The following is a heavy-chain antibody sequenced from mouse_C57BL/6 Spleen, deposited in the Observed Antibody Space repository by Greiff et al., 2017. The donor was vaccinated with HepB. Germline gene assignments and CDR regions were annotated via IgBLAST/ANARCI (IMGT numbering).Heavy chain of an antibody. J-gene: IGHJ2*01. CDR2: ISYSGST. Sequence: EVQGVESGPGMVKPSQSLSLTCTVTGYSITSGYDWHWIRHFPGNKLEWMGYISYSGSTNYNPSLNSRISITHDTSKNHFFLKLNSVTTEDTATYYCAREGKAQATYYFDYWGQGTTLTVSS. CDR1: GYSITSGYD. CDR3: AREGKAQATYYFDY. V-gene: IGHV3-1*01. D-gene: IGHD3-2*02.